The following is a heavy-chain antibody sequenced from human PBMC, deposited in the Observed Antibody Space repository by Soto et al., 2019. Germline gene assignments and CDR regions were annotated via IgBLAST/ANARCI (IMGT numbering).Heavy chain of an antibody. CDR1: GDSVSSNSAA. J-gene: IGHJ4*02. V-gene: IGHV6-1*01. Sequence: SQTLSLTCAISGDSVSSNSAAWNWIRQSPSRGLEWLGRTYYRSKWYNDYAISVKSRMIINPDTSKNQFSLQLNSVTPEDTAVYYCARDASTMISVVIAYFDYWSQGTLVTVSS. CDR2: TYYRSKWYN. CDR3: ARDASTMISVVIAYFDY. D-gene: IGHD3-22*01.